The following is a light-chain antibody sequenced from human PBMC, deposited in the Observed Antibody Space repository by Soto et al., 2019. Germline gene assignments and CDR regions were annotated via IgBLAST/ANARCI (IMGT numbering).Light chain of an antibody. V-gene: IGKV1-17*01. CDR2: AAS. J-gene: IGKJ4*01. CDR1: QDIGND. CDR3: LQVNSHPLT. Sequence: DIQMTQSPSSLSASVGDRVTITCRASQDIGNDLGWYQQKPGEAPKRLIYAASSLQSGVPSRFSGSGSGTEFTLIISSLQPEDFATYSCLQVNSHPLTFGGGTKVEIK.